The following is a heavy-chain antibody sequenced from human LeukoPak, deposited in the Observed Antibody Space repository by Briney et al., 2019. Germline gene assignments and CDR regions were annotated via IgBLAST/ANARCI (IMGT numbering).Heavy chain of an antibody. CDR2: ISSSSSYI. D-gene: IGHD5-18*01. V-gene: IGHV3-21*01. CDR3: ARDLGSYQDY. CDR1: GFTFSSYS. J-gene: IGHJ4*02. Sequence: GGSLRLSCAASGFTFSSYSMNWVRQAPGKGLEWVSSISSSSSYIYYADSVKGRSTISRDNAKNSLYLQMNSLRAEDTAVYYCARDLGSYQDYWGQGTLVTVSS.